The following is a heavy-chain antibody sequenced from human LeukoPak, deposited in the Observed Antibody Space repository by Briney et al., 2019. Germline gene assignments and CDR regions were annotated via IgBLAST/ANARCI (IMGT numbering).Heavy chain of an antibody. Sequence: SETLSLTCTVSGGSISSYYWSWIRQPPGKGLEWIGYIYYSGSTNYNPSLKSRVTISVDTSKNQFSLKLSSVTAADTAVYYCARGGDSSSWYFSVWFDPWGQGTLVTVSS. CDR1: GGSISSYY. V-gene: IGHV4-59*01. J-gene: IGHJ5*02. CDR3: ARGGDSSSWYFSVWFDP. CDR2: IYYSGST. D-gene: IGHD6-13*01.